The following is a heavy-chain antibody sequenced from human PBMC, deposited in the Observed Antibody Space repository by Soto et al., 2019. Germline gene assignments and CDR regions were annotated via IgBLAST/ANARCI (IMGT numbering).Heavy chain of an antibody. CDR2: IYYDGTP. V-gene: IGHV4-39*02. D-gene: IGHD3-3*01. Sequence: QLQLQESGPGLVKPSETLSLTCSVSGGSISTDSYNWDWIRQSPGKGLEWIGTIYYDGTPSYNPSLKSQVTISVDTFRNHFSLKVKSVTAADTAMYYCARFFGNAFDVWGQGTMVKVSS. J-gene: IGHJ3*01. CDR1: GGSISTDSYN. CDR3: ARFFGNAFDV.